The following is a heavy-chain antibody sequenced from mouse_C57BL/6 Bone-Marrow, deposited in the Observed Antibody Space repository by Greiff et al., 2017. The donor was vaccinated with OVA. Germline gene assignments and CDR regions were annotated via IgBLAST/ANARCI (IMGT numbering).Heavy chain of an antibody. J-gene: IGHJ1*03. V-gene: IGHV1-54*01. CDR3: ARGGYGWYFDV. CDR1: GYAFTNYL. D-gene: IGHD2-10*02. CDR2: INPGSGGT. Sequence: VKLQESGAELVRPGTSVKVSCKASGYAFTNYLLAWVKQRPGQGLEWIGVINPGSGGTNYNEKFKGKATLTVDKSSSTAYMQLSSLTSEDSAVYYCARGGYGWYFDVWGTGTTVTVSS.